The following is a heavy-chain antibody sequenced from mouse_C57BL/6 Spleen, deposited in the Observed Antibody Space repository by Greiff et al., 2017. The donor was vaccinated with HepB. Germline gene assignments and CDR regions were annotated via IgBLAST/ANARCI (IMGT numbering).Heavy chain of an antibody. CDR1: GFTFSSYA. J-gene: IGHJ3*01. CDR3: ARDSGIYDGYYSWFAY. CDR2: ISDGGSYT. D-gene: IGHD2-3*01. V-gene: IGHV5-4*01. Sequence: EVQLVESGGGLVKPGGSLKLSCAASGFTFSSYAMSWVRQTPEKRLEWVATISDGGSYTYYPDNVKGRFTISRDNAKNNLYLQMSHLKSEDTAMYYCARDSGIYDGYYSWFAYWGQGTLVTVSA.